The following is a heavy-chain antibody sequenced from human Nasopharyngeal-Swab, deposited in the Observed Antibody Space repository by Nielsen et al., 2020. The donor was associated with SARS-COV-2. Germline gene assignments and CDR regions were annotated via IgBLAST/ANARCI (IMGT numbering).Heavy chain of an antibody. CDR2: INHSGST. CDR3: ARDVAPYGMDV. Sequence: SETLSLTCAVYGGSFSGYYWSWIRQPPGKGLEWIGEINHSGSTNYNPSLKSRVTISVDTSKNQFSLKLSSVTAAGTAVYYCARDVAPYGMDVWGQGTTVTVSS. J-gene: IGHJ6*02. V-gene: IGHV4-34*01. CDR1: GGSFSGYY.